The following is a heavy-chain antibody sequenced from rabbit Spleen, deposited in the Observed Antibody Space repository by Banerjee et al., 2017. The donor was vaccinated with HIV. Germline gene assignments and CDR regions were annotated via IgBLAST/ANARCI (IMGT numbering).Heavy chain of an antibody. CDR1: GVSLNDKDV. V-gene: IGHV1S45*01. J-gene: IGHJ6*01. CDR2: INIVTGKS. D-gene: IGHD8-1*01. CDR3: ARDTGSSFSSYGMDL. Sequence: EQLEESGGGLVKPEGSLTLTCKASGVSLNDKDVMCWVRQAPGKGLEWIPCINIVTGKSVYASWAKGRFMMSRTSSTTVTLQMTSLTAADTATYFCARDTGSSFSSYGMDLWGPGTLVTVS.